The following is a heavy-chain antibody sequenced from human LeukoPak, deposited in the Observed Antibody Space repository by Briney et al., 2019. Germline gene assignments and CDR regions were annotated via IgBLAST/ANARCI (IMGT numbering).Heavy chain of an antibody. V-gene: IGHV3-21*01. CDR1: GFTFSSYS. D-gene: IGHD2-2*01. J-gene: IGHJ5*02. Sequence: PGGSLRLSCAASGFTFSSYSMNWVRQAPGKGLEWVSSISSSSSYIYYADSVKGRFTISRDNAKNSLYLQMNSLRAEDTAVYYCARLLGYCSSTSCHNNWFDPWGQGTLVTVSS. CDR3: ARLLGYCSSTSCHNNWFDP. CDR2: ISSSSSYI.